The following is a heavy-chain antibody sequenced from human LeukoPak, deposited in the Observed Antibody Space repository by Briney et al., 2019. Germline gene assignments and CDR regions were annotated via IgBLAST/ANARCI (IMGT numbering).Heavy chain of an antibody. J-gene: IGHJ4*02. CDR3: STVEHF. V-gene: IGHV3-74*01. CDR2: IDSDGSGT. D-gene: IGHD1/OR15-1a*01. Sequence: GGSLRLSCPASGLTLSGYWMHWVRQIPGKGLVWVSRIDSDGSGTSYADSVKGRFTISRDDVKNMLYLQMNSLRVEDTGLYYCSTVEHFWGQGTLVTVSS. CDR1: GLTLSGYW.